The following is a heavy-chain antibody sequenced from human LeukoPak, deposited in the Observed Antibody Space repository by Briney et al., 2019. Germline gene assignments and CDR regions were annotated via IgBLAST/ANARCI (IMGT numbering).Heavy chain of an antibody. Sequence: SETLSLTCTVSRDSISGYSWSWIRQSPGGGLEWIGYIYYSGDTAYNPSLRSRVTMSVDTSKNQFSLKVSSVSAADTAVYYCARAYSSSWYWNWFDPWGQGTLVTVSS. CDR2: IYYSGDT. CDR3: ARAYSSSWYWNWFDP. CDR1: RDSISGYS. D-gene: IGHD6-13*01. V-gene: IGHV4-59*08. J-gene: IGHJ5*02.